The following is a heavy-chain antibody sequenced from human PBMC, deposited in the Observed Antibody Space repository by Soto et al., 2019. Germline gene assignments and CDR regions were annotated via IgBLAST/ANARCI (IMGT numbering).Heavy chain of an antibody. CDR2: IYYSGST. Sequence: PSDSLSLTCAVSGGLVRGGCWIWIRKPQGKGQEWIGYIYYSGSTNYSPSLKSRVTISVDTSKNQFSLKLSSVTAEDTAVYHCAKGGLYYYDSSGYGAYYFDYWGQGTQVTVSS. CDR3: AKGGLYYYDSSGYGAYYFDY. D-gene: IGHD3-22*01. CDR1: GGLVRGGC. V-gene: IGHV4-59*02. J-gene: IGHJ4*02.